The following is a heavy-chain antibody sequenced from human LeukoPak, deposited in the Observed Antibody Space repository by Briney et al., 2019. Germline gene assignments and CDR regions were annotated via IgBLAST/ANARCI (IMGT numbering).Heavy chain of an antibody. CDR1: GFTFSDYW. V-gene: IGHV3-7*01. CDR2: IKEDGSEK. D-gene: IGHD3-22*01. CDR3: AREYYYNSSGYGSFKY. Sequence: GSLRLSCAASGFTFSDYWLSWVRQAPGKGLEWVANIKEDGSEKYYVESVKGRFTISRDNAKNSVYLQMNSLRAEDTAVYYCAREYYYNSSGYGSFKYWGQGTLVTVSS. J-gene: IGHJ4*02.